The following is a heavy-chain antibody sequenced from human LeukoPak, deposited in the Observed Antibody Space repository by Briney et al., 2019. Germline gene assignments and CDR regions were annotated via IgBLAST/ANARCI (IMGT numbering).Heavy chain of an antibody. Sequence: GGSLRLSCAASEFTFSSHWMSWVRQAPGKGLEWVANIREDGSDKYYVDSVKGRFTISRDNAKNSLYLQMNSLRAEDTAVYYCARDQHCDILTGYQGWYFDLWGRGTLVSVSS. CDR2: IREDGSDK. D-gene: IGHD3-9*01. CDR3: ARDQHCDILTGYQGWYFDL. J-gene: IGHJ2*01. V-gene: IGHV3-7*01. CDR1: EFTFSSHW.